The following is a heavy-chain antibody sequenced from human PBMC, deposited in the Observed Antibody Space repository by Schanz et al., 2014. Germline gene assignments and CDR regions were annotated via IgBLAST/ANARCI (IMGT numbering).Heavy chain of an antibody. CDR1: GDSISSSRYC. CDR2: IYYSGST. J-gene: IGHJ4*02. V-gene: IGHV4-39*01. Sequence: QLQLQESGPGLVKPSETLSLTCTVSGDSISSSRYCWGWIRQPPGKGLEWIGSIYYSGSTYYNPSLKSRDPISVDTSKNQFSLKLTSVTAADTAVYYCARPGAYCGGDCYDYWGQGTLVTVSS. D-gene: IGHD2-21*01. CDR3: ARPGAYCGGDCYDY.